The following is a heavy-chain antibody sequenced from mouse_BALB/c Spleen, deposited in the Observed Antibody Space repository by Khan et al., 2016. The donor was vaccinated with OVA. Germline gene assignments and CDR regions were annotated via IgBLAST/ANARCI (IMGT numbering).Heavy chain of an antibody. V-gene: IGHV1-5*01. CDR2: IFPGNSDT. CDR3: TRGGYSSFAY. CDR1: GYSFTSYL. Sequence: EVQLQQSETVLARPGASVKMSCKASGYSFTSYLIHWVKQRPGQGLEWIGDIFPGNSDTSYNQKFKDKAKLTAGTSASTAYMELSNLTTEDAAVYYCTRGGYSSFAYWGQGTLVTVSA. D-gene: IGHD1-3*01. J-gene: IGHJ3*01.